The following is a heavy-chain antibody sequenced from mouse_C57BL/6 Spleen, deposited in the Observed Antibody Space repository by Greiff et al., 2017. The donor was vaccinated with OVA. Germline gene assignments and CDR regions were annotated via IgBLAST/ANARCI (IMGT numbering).Heavy chain of an antibody. J-gene: IGHJ4*01. CDR1: GYTFTDYY. V-gene: IGHV1-26*01. CDR2: INPNNGGT. D-gene: IGHD1-1*01. CDR3: ARPSYYGSSYSYYAMDY. Sequence: EVQLQQSGPELVKPGASVKISCKASGYTFTDYYMNWVKQSHGKSLEWIGDINPNNGGTSYNQKFKGKATLTVDKSSSTAYMELRSLTSEDSAVYYCARPSYYGSSYSYYAMDYWGQGTSVTVSS.